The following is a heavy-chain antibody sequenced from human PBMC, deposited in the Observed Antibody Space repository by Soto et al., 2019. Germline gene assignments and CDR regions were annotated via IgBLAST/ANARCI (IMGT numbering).Heavy chain of an antibody. CDR3: AGGSGGLGKVHDY. V-gene: IGHV1-18*01. Sequence: QVQLVQSGAEVKKPGASVKVSCKASGYTFTSYGISWVRQAPGQGLEWMGWISAYNGNTNYAQKLQGRVTLTTDTSPRTAYMELRSLRSDHPAVYYCAGGSGGLGKVHDYWGQGTLVTVSS. J-gene: IGHJ4*02. CDR1: GYTFTSYG. CDR2: ISAYNGNT. D-gene: IGHD1-1*01.